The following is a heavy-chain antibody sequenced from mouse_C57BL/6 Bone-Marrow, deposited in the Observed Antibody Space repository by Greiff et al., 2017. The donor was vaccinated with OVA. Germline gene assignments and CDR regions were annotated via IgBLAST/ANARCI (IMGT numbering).Heavy chain of an antibody. Sequence: EVQGVESGGDLVKPGGSLKLSCAASGFTFSSYGMSWVRQTPDKRLEWVATISSGGSYTYYPDSVKGRFTISRDNAKNTLYLQMRSLKSEDTAVYYCARPRKFAYWGQGTLVTVSA. CDR3: ARPRKFAY. CDR2: ISSGGSYT. V-gene: IGHV5-6*01. CDR1: GFTFSSYG. J-gene: IGHJ3*01.